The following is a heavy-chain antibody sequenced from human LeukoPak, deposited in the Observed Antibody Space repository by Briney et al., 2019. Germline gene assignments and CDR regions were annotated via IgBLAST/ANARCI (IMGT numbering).Heavy chain of an antibody. Sequence: SSMKVSCKASGRTLSSYAISWVRQAPGQGLEWMGGIIPIFGTANYAQKFQGRVTITADESTSTAYMELSSLRSEDTAVYYCARTFEAAGRRHFDYWGQGTLVTVSS. D-gene: IGHD6-13*01. CDR2: IIPIFGTA. V-gene: IGHV1-69*13. CDR1: GRTLSSYA. CDR3: ARTFEAAGRRHFDY. J-gene: IGHJ4*02.